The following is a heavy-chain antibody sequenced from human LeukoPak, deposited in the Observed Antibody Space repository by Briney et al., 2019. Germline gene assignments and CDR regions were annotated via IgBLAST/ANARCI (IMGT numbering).Heavy chain of an antibody. V-gene: IGHV3-23*01. CDR2: ISGSGGST. CDR3: AKDGGEYYDILTGYYPRLYYMDV. D-gene: IGHD3-9*01. J-gene: IGHJ6*03. CDR1: GFTFSTYG. Sequence: GGSLRLSCVASGFTFSTYGMSWVRQAPGKGLEWVSAISGSGGSTYYADSVKGRFTISRDNSRNTLYLQMNSLRAEDTAVYYCAKDGGEYYDILTGYYPRLYYMDVWGKGTTVTISS.